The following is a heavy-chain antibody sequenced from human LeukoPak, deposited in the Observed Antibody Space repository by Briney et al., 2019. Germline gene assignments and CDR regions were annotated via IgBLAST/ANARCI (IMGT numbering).Heavy chain of an antibody. CDR1: GFTFSSYE. J-gene: IGHJ4*02. V-gene: IGHV3-48*03. D-gene: IGHD5-12*01. CDR3: ARDLSGYDSPFDY. CDR2: ISSSGSTR. Sequence: PGGSPRLSCAASGFTFSSYEMNWVRQAPGKGLEWVSYISSSGSTRYYADSVKGRFTISRDNSKNTLYLQMNSLRAEDTAVYYCARDLSGYDSPFDYWGQGTLVTVSS.